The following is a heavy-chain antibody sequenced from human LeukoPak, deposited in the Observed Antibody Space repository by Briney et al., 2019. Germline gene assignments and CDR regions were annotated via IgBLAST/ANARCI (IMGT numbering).Heavy chain of an antibody. Sequence: SETLSLTCTVSGGSISSSSYYWSWIRQPPGKGLEWIGEINHSGSTNYNPSLKSRVTISVDTSKNQFSLKLSSVTAADTAVYYCARVYCSSTSCYLRLFDPWGQGTLVTVSS. CDR3: ARVYCSSTSCYLRLFDP. D-gene: IGHD2-2*01. CDR2: INHSGST. CDR1: GGSISSSSYY. J-gene: IGHJ5*02. V-gene: IGHV4-39*07.